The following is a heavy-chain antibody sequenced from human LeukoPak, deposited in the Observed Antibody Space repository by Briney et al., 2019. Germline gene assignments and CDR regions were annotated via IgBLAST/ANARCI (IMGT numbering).Heavy chain of an antibody. V-gene: IGHV3-23*01. D-gene: IGHD2-15*01. CDR3: AKDLEEYCSGGSCYAHDY. CDR2: ISGSGGST. J-gene: IGHJ4*02. Sequence: GGSLRLSCAASGFTFSSYAMSWVRQAPGKGLEWVSAISGSGGSTYYADSVKGRLTISRDNSKNTLYLQMNSLRAEDTAVYYCAKDLEEYCSGGSCYAHDYWGQGTLVTVSS. CDR1: GFTFSSYA.